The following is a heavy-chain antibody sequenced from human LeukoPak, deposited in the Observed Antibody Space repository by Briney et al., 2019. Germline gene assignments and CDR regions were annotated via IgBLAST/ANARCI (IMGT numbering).Heavy chain of an antibody. CDR3: AGGYAMGY. CDR2: ISYDGSNK. CDR1: GFTFSSYA. D-gene: IGHD2-2*01. Sequence: PGRSLRLSCAASGFTFSSYAMHWVRQAPGKGLEWVAVISYDGSNKYYADSVKGRFTISRDNSKNTLYLQMNSLRAEDTAVYYCAGGYAMGYWGQGTLVTVSS. V-gene: IGHV3-30*04. J-gene: IGHJ4*02.